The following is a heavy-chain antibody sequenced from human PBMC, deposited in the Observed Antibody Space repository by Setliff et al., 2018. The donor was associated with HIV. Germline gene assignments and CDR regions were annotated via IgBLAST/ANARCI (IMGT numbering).Heavy chain of an antibody. CDR2: IWYDGSYK. J-gene: IGHJ2*01. Sequence: LRLSCAASGFTFSRSAVHWVRQAPGKGLEWVAVIWYDGSYKYYADSVKGRFTISRDNSKNTLYLQMNSLRAEDTALYYCARVSMSSAAHWYFDLWGRGTLFTVSS. CDR1: GFTFSRSA. CDR3: ARVSMSSAAHWYFDL. D-gene: IGHD6-19*01. V-gene: IGHV3-33*08.